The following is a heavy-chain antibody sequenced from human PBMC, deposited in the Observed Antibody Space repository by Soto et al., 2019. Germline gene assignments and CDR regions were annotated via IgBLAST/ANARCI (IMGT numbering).Heavy chain of an antibody. J-gene: IGHJ4*02. V-gene: IGHV3-53*01. Sequence: VPLVESGGGSIQPGGSLRLSCVASGFTVSDNHMTWVRQAPGRGPEWVSTIYPGGNTFYAQSVMGRFTNSRDISKNMLYLQMNSLRAEDTAIYYCATGVDTAKDGYWGQGTLVTVSS. D-gene: IGHD5-18*01. CDR3: ATGVDTAKDGY. CDR2: IYPGGNT. CDR1: GFTVSDNH.